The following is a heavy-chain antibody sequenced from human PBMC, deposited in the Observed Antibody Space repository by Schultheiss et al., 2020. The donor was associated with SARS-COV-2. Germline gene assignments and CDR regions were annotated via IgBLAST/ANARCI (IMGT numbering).Heavy chain of an antibody. CDR2: ISSSGSTI. D-gene: IGHD5-18*01. V-gene: IGHV3-48*01. Sequence: GGSLRLSCAASGFTFSSYSMNWVRQAPGKGLEWVSSISSSGSTIYYADSVKGRFTISRDNSKNTLYLQMNSLRAEDTAVYYCARDLGYSYGYGEDYWGQGTLVTVSS. CDR3: ARDLGYSYGYGEDY. CDR1: GFTFSSYS. J-gene: IGHJ4*02.